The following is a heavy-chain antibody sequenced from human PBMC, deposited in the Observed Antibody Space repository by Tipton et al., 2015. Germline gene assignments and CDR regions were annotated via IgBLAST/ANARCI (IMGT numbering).Heavy chain of an antibody. CDR1: GASISSGGYY. D-gene: IGHD3-22*01. CDR2: IYYSGST. V-gene: IGHV4-31*03. CDR3: ARELIRYDSTVLDS. Sequence: TLSLTCTVSGASISSGGYYWSWIRQHPGKGLEWIGYIYYSGSTYYNPSLKSRVTISVDTSKNQFSLKLRSVIAADTAEYYCARELIRYDSTVLDSWGQGTLVTVSS. J-gene: IGHJ4*02.